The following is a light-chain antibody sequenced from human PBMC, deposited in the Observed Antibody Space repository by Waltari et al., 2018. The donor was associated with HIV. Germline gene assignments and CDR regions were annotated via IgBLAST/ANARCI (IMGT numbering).Light chain of an antibody. J-gene: IGLJ2*01. V-gene: IGLV2-14*01. CDR1: NNAIGADKP. Sequence: QSALTQTASVSASPGQSITLSCTGINNAIGADKPVSWYQQHPGKVPKLLIYDVTNRPAGVSGRFSGSKSVNTASLTISWLQPDDEADYYCGSSTNSNIVLFGGGTKLTVL. CDR3: GSSTNSNIVL. CDR2: DVT.